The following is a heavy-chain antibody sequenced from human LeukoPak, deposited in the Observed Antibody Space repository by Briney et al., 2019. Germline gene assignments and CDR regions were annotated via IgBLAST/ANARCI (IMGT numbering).Heavy chain of an antibody. CDR1: GDSITSGGYY. Sequence: PSQTLSPTCTLSGDSITSGGYYCSWIRQHPGKGLEWIGYIHHSESTYYSPSLKSRTTVSVDTSKNHFSLKMTSESAADTAVYYCAREWVSYFDNWGQGTLVTVSS. CDR2: IHHSEST. J-gene: IGHJ4*02. V-gene: IGHV4-31*03. CDR3: AREWVSYFDN.